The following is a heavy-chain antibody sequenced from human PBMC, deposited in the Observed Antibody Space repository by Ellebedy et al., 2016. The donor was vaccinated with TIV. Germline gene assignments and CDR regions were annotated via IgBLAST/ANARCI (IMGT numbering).Heavy chain of an antibody. CDR2: IDPSGSSI. J-gene: IGHJ4*02. V-gene: IGHV3-21*01. CDR1: GFTFSSYS. Sequence: GGSLRLSCAASGFTFSSYSMNWVRQAPGEGLEWIASIDPSGSSIYQPESLRGRFTISRDNTKSLLYLQMSSLRVEDTAVYYCATEFYYRSSYWGQGSLVTVSS. CDR3: ATEFYYRSSY. D-gene: IGHD3-10*01.